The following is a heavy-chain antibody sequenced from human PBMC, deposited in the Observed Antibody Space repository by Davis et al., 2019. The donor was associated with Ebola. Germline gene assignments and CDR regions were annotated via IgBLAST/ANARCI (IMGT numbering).Heavy chain of an antibody. CDR2: FDPGDGET. CDR3: ARGGQGVGAGRWLDP. Sequence: SVKVSCKVSGDILPEFSMHWVRQAPGKGLAGMGGFDPGDGETIYAQKFQGRVTMTEDKSTDTTYMELSSLRSEDTAVYYCARGGQGVGAGRWLDPWGQGNLVIVSS. D-gene: IGHD1-26*01. V-gene: IGHV1-24*01. J-gene: IGHJ5*02. CDR1: GDILPEFS.